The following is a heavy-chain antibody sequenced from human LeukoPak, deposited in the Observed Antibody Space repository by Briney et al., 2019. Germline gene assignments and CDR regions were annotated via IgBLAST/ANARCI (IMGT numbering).Heavy chain of an antibody. D-gene: IGHD3-22*01. CDR2: INPNSGVT. J-gene: IGHJ4*02. CDR1: GYTFTGYY. Sequence: ASVKVSCKASGYTFTGYYMHWVRQAPGQGLEWMGRINPNSGVTNCAQKFQGRVTMTRDTSISTAYMELSRLRSDDTAVYYCARDHEYYDSSGYYFGYWGQGTLVTVSS. CDR3: ARDHEYYDSSGYYFGY. V-gene: IGHV1-2*06.